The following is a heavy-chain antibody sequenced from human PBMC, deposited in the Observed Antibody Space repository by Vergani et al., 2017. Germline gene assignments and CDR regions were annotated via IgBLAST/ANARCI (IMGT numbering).Heavy chain of an antibody. Sequence: EVQLLESGGGLVQPGGSLRLSCAASGFTFSSYAMSWVRQAPGKGLEWVAAISGSGGGTYYADSVKGRFTISRDNSKNTLYLQMNSLRAEDTAGYYCAKDLVVPADEYYFDYWGQGTLVTVSS. CDR2: ISGSGGGT. CDR1: GFTFSSYA. J-gene: IGHJ4*02. D-gene: IGHD2-2*01. CDR3: AKDLVVPADEYYFDY. V-gene: IGHV3-23*01.